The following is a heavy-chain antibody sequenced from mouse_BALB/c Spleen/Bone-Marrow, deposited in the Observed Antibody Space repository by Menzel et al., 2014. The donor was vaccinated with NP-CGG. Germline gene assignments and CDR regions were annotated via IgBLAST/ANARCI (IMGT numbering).Heavy chain of an antibody. Sequence: EVKLMESGPGLVKPSQSLSLTCSVTGYSITSGYYRNWIRQFPGNKLEWMGYISYDGSNDYNPSLKNRISITRDTSKNQFFLKLNSVTAEDAGTYYCARLRGYFAMDYWGQGTSVTVSS. CDR1: GYSITSGYY. V-gene: IGHV3-6*02. CDR2: ISYDGSN. J-gene: IGHJ4*01. D-gene: IGHD1-1*01. CDR3: ARLRGYFAMDY.